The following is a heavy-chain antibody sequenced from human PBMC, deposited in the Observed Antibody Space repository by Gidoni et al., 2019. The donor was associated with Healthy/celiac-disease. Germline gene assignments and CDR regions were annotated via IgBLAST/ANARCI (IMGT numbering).Heavy chain of an antibody. CDR3: DSSGLLLSAFYI. J-gene: IGHJ3*02. V-gene: IGHV1-8*01. CDR1: GYTVTSYD. Sequence: SVKVSCKASGYTVTSYDINWVRQATGQGLEWMGWMNPNRGNTGYAQQFQGRVTMTRNTSISTAYMELSSLRSEDTTLYYYDSSGLLLSAFYIWGQGTMLTVSS. D-gene: IGHD3-22*01. CDR2: MNPNRGNT.